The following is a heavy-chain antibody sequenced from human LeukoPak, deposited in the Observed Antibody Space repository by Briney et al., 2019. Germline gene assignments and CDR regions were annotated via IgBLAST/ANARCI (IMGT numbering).Heavy chain of an antibody. Sequence: PGGSLRLSCAASGFTFSSYSMNWVRQAPGKGLEWVSSISSSSSYIYYADSVKGRFTISRDNAKNSLYLQMNSLRAEDTAVYYCAREFGYSSGHGDYWGQGTLVTVSS. J-gene: IGHJ4*02. V-gene: IGHV3-21*01. D-gene: IGHD6-19*01. CDR2: ISSSSSYI. CDR1: GFTFSSYS. CDR3: AREFGYSSGHGDY.